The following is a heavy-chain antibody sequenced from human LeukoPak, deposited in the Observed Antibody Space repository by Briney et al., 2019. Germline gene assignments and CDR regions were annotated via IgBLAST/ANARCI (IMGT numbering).Heavy chain of an antibody. CDR1: GFTFSSYG. V-gene: IGHV1-2*06. CDR2: INPNSGGT. D-gene: IGHD3-10*01. J-gene: IGHJ4*02. Sequence: TGGSLRLSCAASGFTFSSYGMHWVRQAPGQGLEWMGRINPNSGGTNYAQKFQGRVTMTRDTSISTAYMELSRLRSDDTAVYYCARAPESLLWFGELLALFDYWGQGTLVTVSS. CDR3: ARAPESLLWFGELLALFDY.